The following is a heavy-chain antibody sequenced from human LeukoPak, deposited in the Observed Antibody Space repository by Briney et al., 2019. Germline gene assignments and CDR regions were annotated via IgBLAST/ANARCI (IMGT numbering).Heavy chain of an antibody. Sequence: SETLSLTCTVSGGSISSYYWSWIRQPPGKGLEWIGYIYNSGSTNYNPSLKSRVTISVDTSKNQFSLKLSSVTAADTAVYYCARDEGYSNAYDAFDIWGQGTMVTVSS. CDR3: ARDEGYSNAYDAFDI. D-gene: IGHD3-16*01. J-gene: IGHJ3*02. V-gene: IGHV4-4*08. CDR2: IYNSGST. CDR1: GGSISSYY.